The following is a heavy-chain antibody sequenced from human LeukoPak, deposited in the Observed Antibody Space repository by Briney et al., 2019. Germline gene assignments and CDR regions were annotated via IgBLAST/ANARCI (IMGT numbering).Heavy chain of an antibody. CDR1: GGSISSGDYY. CDR2: IYYSGST. CDR3: ARGPPQEAFDI. V-gene: IGHV4-30-4*01. J-gene: IGHJ3*02. Sequence: SETLSLTCTVSGGSISSGDYYWSWIRQPPGKGLEWIGYIYYSGSTYYNPSLKSRVTISVDTSKNQFSLKLSSVTAADTAVYYCARGPPQEAFDIWGQGTMVTVSS.